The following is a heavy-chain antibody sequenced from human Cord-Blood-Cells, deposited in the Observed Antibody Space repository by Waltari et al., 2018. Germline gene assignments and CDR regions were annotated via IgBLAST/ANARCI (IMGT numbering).Heavy chain of an antibody. J-gene: IGHJ4*02. Sequence: QVQLQQWGAGPLTPSETLSLTCAVYGGSFRGYYWSRVRQPPGKGLEWIGEINHSGSTNYNPSLKSRVTISVDTSKNQFSLKLSSVTAADTAVYYCARVPASTVVTDYWGQGTLVTVSS. CDR2: INHSGST. V-gene: IGHV4-34*01. CDR1: GGSFRGYY. D-gene: IGHD4-17*01. CDR3: ARVPASTVVTDY.